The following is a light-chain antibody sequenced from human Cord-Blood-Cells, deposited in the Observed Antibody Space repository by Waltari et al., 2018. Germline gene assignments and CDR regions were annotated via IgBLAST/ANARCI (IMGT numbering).Light chain of an antibody. V-gene: IGLV1-44*01. Sequence: VLPHPHSASASPGPRAPISVSGSGTHTGSNTANWYPQLPGTAPQLLIYSNNQRPSGVPDRFSGSKSGTSASLAISGLQSEDEADYYCAAWDDSLNGVVFGGGTKLTVL. CDR2: SNN. CDR1: GTHTGSNT. J-gene: IGLJ2*01. CDR3: AAWDDSLNGVV.